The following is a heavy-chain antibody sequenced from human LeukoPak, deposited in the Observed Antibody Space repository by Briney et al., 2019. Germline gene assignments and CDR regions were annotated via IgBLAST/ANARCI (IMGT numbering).Heavy chain of an antibody. CDR1: GGSFSGYY. Sequence: SETLSLTCAVYGGSFSGYYWSWIRQPPGKGLEWIGEINHSGSTNYNPSLKSRVTISVDTSKNQFSLKLSSVTAADMAVYYCARASMVRGVSLWGQGTLVTVSS. V-gene: IGHV4-34*01. J-gene: IGHJ4*02. D-gene: IGHD3-10*01. CDR3: ARASMVRGVSL. CDR2: INHSGST.